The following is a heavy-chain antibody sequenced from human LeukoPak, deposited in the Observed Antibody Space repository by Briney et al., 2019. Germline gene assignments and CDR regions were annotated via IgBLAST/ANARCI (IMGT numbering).Heavy chain of an antibody. CDR3: ARDGYYDSRGSWFDP. J-gene: IGHJ5*02. V-gene: IGHV1-69*13. D-gene: IGHD3-22*01. Sequence: SVKVSCKASGGTFSSYAISWVRQAPGQGLEWMGGIIPISGTANYAQKFQGRVTITADESTSTAYMELSSLRSEDTAVYYCARDGYYDSRGSWFDPWGQGTLVTVSS. CDR1: GGTFSSYA. CDR2: IIPISGTA.